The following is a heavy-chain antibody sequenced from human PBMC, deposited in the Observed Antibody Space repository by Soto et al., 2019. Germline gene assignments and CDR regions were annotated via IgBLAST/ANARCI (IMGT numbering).Heavy chain of an antibody. Sequence: ASVKVSCKVSGYTLTELSMHWVRQAPGKGLEWMGGFDPEDGETIYAQKFQGRVTMTEDTSTDTAYMELSSLRSEDTAVYYCATPGLGLRFLEWLRLHDAFDIWGQGTMVTV. D-gene: IGHD3-3*01. J-gene: IGHJ3*02. CDR1: GYTLTELS. V-gene: IGHV1-24*01. CDR2: FDPEDGET. CDR3: ATPGLGLRFLEWLRLHDAFDI.